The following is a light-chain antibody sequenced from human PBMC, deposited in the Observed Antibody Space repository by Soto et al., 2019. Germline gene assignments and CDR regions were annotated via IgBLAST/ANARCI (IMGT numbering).Light chain of an antibody. V-gene: IGLV2-14*01. CDR1: ISDVGGCDY. CDR3: SSYTTSSTYV. J-gene: IGLJ1*01. Sequence: QSVLTQPASVSGSPGQSITISCTGTISDVGGCDYVSWYQQHPGKAPKLMIYDVSNRPSGVSNRFSGSKSGNTASLTISGLQADDEADYYCSSYTTSSTYVFGTGTRSPS. CDR2: DVS.